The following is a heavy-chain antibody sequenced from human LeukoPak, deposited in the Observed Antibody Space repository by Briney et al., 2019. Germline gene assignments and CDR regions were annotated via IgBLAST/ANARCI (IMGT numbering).Heavy chain of an antibody. CDR1: GYSFTSYW. CDR3: ARFPFTFGGVPYYFDY. D-gene: IGHD3-16*01. J-gene: IGHJ4*02. CDR2: IYPGDSDT. Sequence: PGESLKLSCKGSGYSFTSYWIGWVRQMPGKGLEWMGIIYPGDSDTIYSPSFQGQVTISADKSISTAYLQWSSLKASDTAMYYCARFPFTFGGVPYYFDYWGQGTLVTVSS. V-gene: IGHV5-51*03.